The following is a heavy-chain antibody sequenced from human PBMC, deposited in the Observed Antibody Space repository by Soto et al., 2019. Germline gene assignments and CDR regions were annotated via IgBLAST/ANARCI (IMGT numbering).Heavy chain of an antibody. CDR1: GGTFSSYA. V-gene: IGHV1-69*01. CDR3: ARDLRWELRGAVGQTRYGMDV. D-gene: IGHD1-26*01. Sequence: QVQLVQSGAEVKKPGSSVKVSCKASGGTFSSYAISWVRQAPGQGLEWMGGIIPIFGTANYAQKFQGRVTITADESTSTAYMELSSLRSEDTAVYYRARDLRWELRGAVGQTRYGMDVWGQGTTVTVSS. CDR2: IIPIFGTA. J-gene: IGHJ6*02.